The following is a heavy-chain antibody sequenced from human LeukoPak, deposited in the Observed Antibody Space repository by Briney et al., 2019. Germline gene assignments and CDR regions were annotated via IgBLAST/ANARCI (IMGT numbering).Heavy chain of an antibody. Sequence: ASVKVSCKASGGTFSSYAISWVRQAPGQGLEWMGGIIPIFGTANYAQKCQGRVTITADEPTSTAYMELSSLESEDTAVCECARVGPDSSGYDDDRGQRILVTVSS. J-gene: IGHJ4*02. CDR2: IIPIFGTA. CDR1: GGTFSSYA. V-gene: IGHV1-69*13. CDR3: ARVGPDSSGYDDD. D-gene: IGHD3-22*01.